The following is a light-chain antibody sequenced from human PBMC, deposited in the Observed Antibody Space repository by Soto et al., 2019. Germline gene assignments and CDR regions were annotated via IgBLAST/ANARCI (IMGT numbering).Light chain of an antibody. CDR1: ECISSSY. CDR2: AAS. CDR3: QLYGGSHMFS. Sequence: EIVLTQSPGTLSLSPGEGATLSCRASECISSSYLAWYQQRPGQSPRLLIYAASSRAAGIPDRFSGSGSGADFTLTISRLEPEDFAVYYCQLYGGSHMFSFGQGTKLQIK. V-gene: IGKV3-20*01. J-gene: IGKJ2*01.